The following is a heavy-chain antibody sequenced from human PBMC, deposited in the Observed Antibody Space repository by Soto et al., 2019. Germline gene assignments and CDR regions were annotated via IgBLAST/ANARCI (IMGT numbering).Heavy chain of an antibody. J-gene: IGHJ2*01. V-gene: IGHV3-23*01. CDR3: AKEPVGPDWYFDL. Sequence: GGSLRLSWAASGFTFSSYSMSWVRQAPGKGLEWVSTIIGSRNTYYADSVKGRFTISRDDSKNTLYLQMNSLRAEDTAVYYCAKEPVGPDWYFDLWGRGTLVTVSS. CDR2: IIGSRNT. CDR1: GFTFSSYS.